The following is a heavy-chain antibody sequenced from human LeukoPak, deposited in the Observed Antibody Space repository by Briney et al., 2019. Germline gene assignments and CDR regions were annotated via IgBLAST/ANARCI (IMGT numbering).Heavy chain of an antibody. CDR1: GFIFSSSA. V-gene: IGHV3-23*01. CDR2: ISGSGGST. CDR3: AKQLPAAGTFDY. Sequence: GGSLRLSCAASGFIFSSSAMSWVRQAPGKWLEWVSGISGSGGSTYYADSVRGRFTISRDNSKNTLYLQMNSLRAEDTAVYYCAKQLPAAGTFDYWGQGTLVTVSS. J-gene: IGHJ4*02. D-gene: IGHD6-19*01.